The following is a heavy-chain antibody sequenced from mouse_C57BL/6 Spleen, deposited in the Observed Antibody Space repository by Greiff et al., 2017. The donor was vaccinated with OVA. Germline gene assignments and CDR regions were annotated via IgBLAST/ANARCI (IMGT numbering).Heavy chain of an antibody. J-gene: IGHJ3*01. Sequence: EVQLVESGPELVKPGASVKISCKASGYSFTGYYMNWVKQSPEKSLEWIGEINPSTGGTTYNQKFKAKATLTVDKSSSTAYMQLKSLTSEDSAVYYCARSAYAWFAYWGQGTLVTVSA. CDR2: INPSTGGT. CDR3: ARSAYAWFAY. CDR1: GYSFTGYY. V-gene: IGHV1-42*01. D-gene: IGHD1-2*01.